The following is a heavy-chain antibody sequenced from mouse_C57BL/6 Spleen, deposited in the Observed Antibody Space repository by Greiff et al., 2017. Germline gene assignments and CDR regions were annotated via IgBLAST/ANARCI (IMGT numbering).Heavy chain of an antibody. Sequence: VQLQQSGPELVKPGASVKISCKASGYSFTGYYMNWVKQSPEKSLEWIGEIKPSTGGTTYNQKFKAKATLTVDKSSSTAYMQLKSLTSEDSAVYYCATYGYEDFDVWGTGTTVTVSS. D-gene: IGHD2-2*01. V-gene: IGHV1-42*01. CDR3: ATYGYEDFDV. J-gene: IGHJ1*03. CDR1: GYSFTGYY. CDR2: IKPSTGGT.